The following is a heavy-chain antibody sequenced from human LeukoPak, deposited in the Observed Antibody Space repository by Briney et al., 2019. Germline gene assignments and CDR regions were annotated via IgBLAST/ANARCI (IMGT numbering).Heavy chain of an antibody. D-gene: IGHD3-22*01. V-gene: IGHV3-7*03. Sequence: GGSLRLSCAASGFTFSSYSMNWVRQAPGKGLEWVANIKQDGSEKYYVDSVKGRFTISRDNAKNSLYLQMNSLRAEDTAVYYCARGRYYYDSSGYYYPLGDAFDIWGQGTMVTVSS. CDR3: ARGRYYYDSSGYYYPLGDAFDI. J-gene: IGHJ3*02. CDR2: IKQDGSEK. CDR1: GFTFSSYS.